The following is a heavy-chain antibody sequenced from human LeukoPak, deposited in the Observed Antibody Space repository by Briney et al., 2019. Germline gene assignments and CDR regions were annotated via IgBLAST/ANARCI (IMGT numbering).Heavy chain of an antibody. Sequence: PGGSLRLSCAASGFTFSSYGMHWVRQAPGKGLEWVAVISYDGSNKYYADSVKGRFTISRDNPKNTLFLQMNSLRAEDTAVYYCAKDLGYCGVGSCTTIDYWGQGTLVTVSS. CDR3: AKDLGYCGVGSCTTIDY. D-gene: IGHD2-15*01. CDR2: ISYDGSNK. CDR1: GFTFSSYG. V-gene: IGHV3-30*18. J-gene: IGHJ4*02.